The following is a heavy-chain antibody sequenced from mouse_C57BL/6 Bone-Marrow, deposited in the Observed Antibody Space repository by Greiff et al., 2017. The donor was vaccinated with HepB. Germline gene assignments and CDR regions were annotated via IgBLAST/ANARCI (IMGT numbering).Heavy chain of an antibody. J-gene: IGHJ3*01. Sequence: EVQRVESGPVLVKPGASVKMSCKASGYTFTDYYMNWVKQSHGKSLEWIGVINPYNGGTSYNQKFKGKATLTVDKSSSTAYMELNSLTSEDSAVYYCERGRRGLAYWGQGTLVTVSA. V-gene: IGHV1-19*01. D-gene: IGHD3-1*01. CDR2: INPYNGGT. CDR1: GYTFTDYY. CDR3: ERGRRGLAY.